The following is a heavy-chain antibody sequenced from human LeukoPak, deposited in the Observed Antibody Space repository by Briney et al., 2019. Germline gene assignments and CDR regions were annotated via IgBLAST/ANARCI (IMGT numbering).Heavy chain of an antibody. Sequence: AASVKVSCKVFGYTLTELSMHWVRQAPGKGLEWMGGFDPEDGETIYAQKFQGRVTMTEDTSTDTAYMELSSLRSEDTAVYYCATASGYSGYDYDYWGQGTLVTVSS. V-gene: IGHV1-24*01. CDR2: FDPEDGET. CDR1: GYTLTELS. CDR3: ATASGYSGYDYDY. D-gene: IGHD5-12*01. J-gene: IGHJ4*02.